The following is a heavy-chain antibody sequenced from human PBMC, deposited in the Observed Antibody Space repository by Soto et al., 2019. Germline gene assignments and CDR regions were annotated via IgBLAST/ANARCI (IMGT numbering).Heavy chain of an antibody. CDR2: IYYSGST. V-gene: IGHV4-39*01. J-gene: IGHJ4*02. Sequence: SETLFLTCTVSGGSISSSSYYWGWIRQPPGKGLEWIGSIYYSGSTYYNPSLKSRVTISVDTSKNQFSLKLSSVTAADTAVYYCARLLAAEKGYCSGGSCSLIDYWGQGTLVTVSS. CDR3: ARLLAAEKGYCSGGSCSLIDY. CDR1: GGSISSSSYY. D-gene: IGHD2-15*01.